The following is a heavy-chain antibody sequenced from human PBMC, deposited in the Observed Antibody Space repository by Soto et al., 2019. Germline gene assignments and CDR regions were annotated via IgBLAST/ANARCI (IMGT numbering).Heavy chain of an antibody. D-gene: IGHD2-15*01. Sequence: QVQLVESGGGVVQPGKSLRLSCAASGFTFSTYGMHWVRQAPGKGLEWVALIWFDGSDKYYTESVKGRFTISRDNSRSTWYLQMNSLRAEDTAVYYCARLYCSAASCYSVGAFDIRGQGTMVTVTS. CDR1: GFTFSTYG. J-gene: IGHJ3*02. CDR3: ARLYCSAASCYSVGAFDI. CDR2: IWFDGSDK. V-gene: IGHV3-33*01.